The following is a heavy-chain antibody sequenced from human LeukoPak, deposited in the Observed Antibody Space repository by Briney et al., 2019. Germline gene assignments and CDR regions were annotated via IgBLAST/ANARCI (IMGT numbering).Heavy chain of an antibody. CDR3: ARHGGGSYYYFDY. J-gene: IGHJ4*02. Sequence: GESLKISCKGSGYSFTTYWISWVRQMPGKGLEWMGRIDPSDSYTNYSPSFQGHVTISADNSISTVYLQWGSLKASDTAKYYCARHGGGSYYYFDYWGQGTLVTVSA. V-gene: IGHV5-10-1*01. CDR2: IDPSDSYT. CDR1: GYSFTTYW. D-gene: IGHD1-26*01.